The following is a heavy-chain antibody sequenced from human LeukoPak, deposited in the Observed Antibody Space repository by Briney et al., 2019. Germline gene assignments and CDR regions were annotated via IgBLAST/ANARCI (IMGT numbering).Heavy chain of an antibody. CDR2: IKSKVDGGTV. CDR1: GFTFSNAW. V-gene: IGHV3-15*01. Sequence: GGSLRLSCAASGFTFSNAWMSWVRQAPGKGLEWVGRIKSKVDGGTVDYAAPVKGRFTISRDDSTNTLYLQMNSLKTEDTAVYYCTTYSRDYYYSDSWGQGTLVTASS. CDR3: TTYSRDYYYSDS. D-gene: IGHD3-22*01. J-gene: IGHJ4*02.